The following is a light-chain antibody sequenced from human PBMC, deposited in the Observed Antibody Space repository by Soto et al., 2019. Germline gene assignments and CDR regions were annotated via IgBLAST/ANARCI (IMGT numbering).Light chain of an antibody. CDR3: QQYSQWPLT. V-gene: IGKV3-15*01. CDR2: GAS. Sequence: EIVMTQSPATLSVSPGEGVTLSCRASQTVPSRIAWYQQKPGQAPSLLIYGASTRATGVPDRFGGSGSATEFTLTISSLQSEDFAVYYCQQYSQWPLTFGGGTKVDIK. CDR1: QTVPSR. J-gene: IGKJ4*01.